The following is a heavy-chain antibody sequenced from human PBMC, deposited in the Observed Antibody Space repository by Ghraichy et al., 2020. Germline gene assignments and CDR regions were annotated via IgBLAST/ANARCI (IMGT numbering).Heavy chain of an antibody. CDR1: GLTFSSYR. CDR3: ARDPGYCSGGRCFPDAFDI. Sequence: LSLTCEASGLTFSSYRMNWVRQAPGKALEWVSFIDSSSSYIYYADSVKGRFTVSRDNTKNSLYLQMNSLRAEDTAMYYCARDPGYCSGGRCFPDAFDIWGQGTMVTVSS. D-gene: IGHD2-15*01. V-gene: IGHV3-21*01. CDR2: IDSSSSYI. J-gene: IGHJ3*02.